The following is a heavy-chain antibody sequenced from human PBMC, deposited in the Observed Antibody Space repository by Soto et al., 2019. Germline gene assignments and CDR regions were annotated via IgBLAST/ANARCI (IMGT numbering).Heavy chain of an antibody. Sequence: PSETLSLTCTVSGGSISSYYWSWIRQPPGKGLEWIGYIYYSGSTNYNPSLKSRVTISVDTSKNQFSLKLSSVTAADTAVYYCAREMERYFHWLFWGQGPLVTVSS. D-gene: IGHD3-9*01. CDR2: IYYSGST. J-gene: IGHJ4*02. V-gene: IGHV4-59*01. CDR1: GGSISSYY. CDR3: AREMERYFHWLF.